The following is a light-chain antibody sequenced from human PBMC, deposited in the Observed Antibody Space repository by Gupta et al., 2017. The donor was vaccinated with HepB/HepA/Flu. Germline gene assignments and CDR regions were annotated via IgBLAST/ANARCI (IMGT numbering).Light chain of an antibody. CDR2: WAS. CDR1: QSVLYRSNNKNY. Sequence: DIVMTQPESLAVSLGDRATINCKSSQSVLYRSNNKNYLGWYQQRPGQPPKLFIYWASRREFGVPDRFSGSGSGTDFTLTINSLQAEDVAVYYCQQYYSAPYTFGQGTKLEIK. V-gene: IGKV4-1*01. J-gene: IGKJ2*01. CDR3: QQYYSAPYT.